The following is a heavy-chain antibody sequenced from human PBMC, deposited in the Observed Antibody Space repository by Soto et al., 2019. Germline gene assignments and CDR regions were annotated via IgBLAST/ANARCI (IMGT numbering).Heavy chain of an antibody. J-gene: IGHJ4*02. Sequence: SETLSLTCTVSGGSIIRDDYYWTWIRQPPGKGLEWIGYIYYSGKTKYNPSLESRITISIDTSKNHFSLKLSSVSAADTAVYYCAGDRSNSPDYFDYWGQGTLVTVSS. CDR1: GGSIIRDDYY. CDR2: IYYSGKT. D-gene: IGHD4-4*01. V-gene: IGHV4-30-4*01. CDR3: AGDRSNSPDYFDY.